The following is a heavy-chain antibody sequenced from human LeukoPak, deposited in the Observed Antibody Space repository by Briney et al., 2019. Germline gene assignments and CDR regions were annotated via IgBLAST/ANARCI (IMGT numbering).Heavy chain of an antibody. CDR3: ARLCSSTSCPRRYMDV. CDR1: GGSISSYY. V-gene: IGHV4-4*07. CDR2: IYTSGST. Sequence: PSETLSLTCSVSGGSISSYYWSWIRQPAGKGLEWIGRIYTSGSTNYNPSLKSRVTMSVDTSKNQFSLKLSSVTAADTAMYYCARLCSSTSCPRRYMDVWGKGTTVTVSS. J-gene: IGHJ6*03. D-gene: IGHD2-2*01.